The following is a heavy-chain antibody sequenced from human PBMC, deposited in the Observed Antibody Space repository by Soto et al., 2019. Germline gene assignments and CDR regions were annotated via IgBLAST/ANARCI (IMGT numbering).Heavy chain of an antibody. V-gene: IGHV1-69*06. CDR2: VIPIFGTA. CDR1: GGTFSSYA. J-gene: IGHJ6*02. D-gene: IGHD3-10*01. Sequence: ASVKVSCKASGGTFSSYAISWVRQAPGQGLEWMGGVIPIFGTANYAQKFQGRVTITADKSTSTAYMELSSLRSEDTAVYYCARDRSFRGRYGIDVWGQGTTVTVYS. CDR3: ARDRSFRGRYGIDV.